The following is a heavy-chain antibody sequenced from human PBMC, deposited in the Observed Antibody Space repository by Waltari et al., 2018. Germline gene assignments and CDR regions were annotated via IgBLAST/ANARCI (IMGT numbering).Heavy chain of an antibody. CDR2: ITGTSRTK. CDR3: ARPVRISGNYGLDV. V-gene: IGHV3-48*01. CDR1: GFNIDDYS. J-gene: IGHJ6*02. Sequence: EIQLVQSGGGLVQPGGSLRLSCAASGFNIDDYSRNWVRQAQGKGWGWVPYITGTSRTKFYADSVRGRFTISRDNAKNSLYLQMNSLRADDTAVYFCARPVRISGNYGLDVWGQGTTVIVSS.